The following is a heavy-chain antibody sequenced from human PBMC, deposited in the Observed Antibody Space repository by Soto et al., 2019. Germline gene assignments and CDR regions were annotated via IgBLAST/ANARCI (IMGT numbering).Heavy chain of an antibody. Sequence: CTVSGGSIRSGGYYWSWVRQNPRRGLEWIGNIYYSGNTYYNPSLKSRLTISVDTSKNQFSLNLSSVTAADTAVYYCARDRLMATAGTARHYFGLDVWGQGTTVTVSS. D-gene: IGHD5-18*01. CDR2: IYYSGNT. J-gene: IGHJ6*02. CDR1: GGSIRSGGYY. V-gene: IGHV4-31*03. CDR3: ARDRLMATAGTARHYFGLDV.